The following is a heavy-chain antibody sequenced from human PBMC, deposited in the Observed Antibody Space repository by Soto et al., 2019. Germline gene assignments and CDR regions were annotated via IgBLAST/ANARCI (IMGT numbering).Heavy chain of an antibody. D-gene: IGHD1-1*01. J-gene: IGHJ6*03. Sequence: GGSLRLSCAASGFSISTFGMHWVRQAPGRGLEWVAFVWYDGSTKHYADSVNGRFTITRDNSKNTLYLQMNSLRDEDTAVYYCARVPKGGGPSQQRPSYYYYYMDVWGKGTTVTVSS. V-gene: IGHV3-33*01. CDR2: VWYDGSTK. CDR3: ARVPKGGGPSQQRPSYYYYYMDV. CDR1: GFSISTFG.